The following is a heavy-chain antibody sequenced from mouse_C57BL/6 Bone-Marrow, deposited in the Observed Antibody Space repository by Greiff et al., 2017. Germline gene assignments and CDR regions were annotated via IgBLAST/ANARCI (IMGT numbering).Heavy chain of an antibody. CDR2: IHPNSGST. V-gene: IGHV1-64*01. CDR1: GYTFTSYW. Sequence: QVQLQQPGAELVKPGASVTLSCKASGYTFTSYWMHWVKQRPGQGLEWIGMIHPNSGSTNYNEKFKSKATLTVDKSSSTAYMQLSSLTSEDSAVYYCARLGIYYDYGWGQGTLVTVSA. CDR3: ARLGIYYDYG. J-gene: IGHJ3*01. D-gene: IGHD2-4*01.